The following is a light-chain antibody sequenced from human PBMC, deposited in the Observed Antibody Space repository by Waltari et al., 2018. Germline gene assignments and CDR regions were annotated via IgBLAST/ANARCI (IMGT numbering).Light chain of an antibody. CDR1: QRVNSNY. CDR3: QQYGYSPST. CDR2: AAP. J-gene: IGKJ3*01. Sequence: EIVLTQSPGTLSLSPGDRATLSCRASQRVNSNYVAWYQQKPGQAPKVLIYAAPSRATGIPDRFSGRGSETDFTLTITRLEPEDFAVYYCQQYGYSPSTFGPGTTVDFK. V-gene: IGKV3-20*01.